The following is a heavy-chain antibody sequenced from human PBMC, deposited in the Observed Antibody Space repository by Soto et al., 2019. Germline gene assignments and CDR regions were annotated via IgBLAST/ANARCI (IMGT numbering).Heavy chain of an antibody. CDR3: ARDTTRSNMDV. D-gene: IGHD2-2*01. Sequence: QVQLQESGPGLVKPSQTLSLTCSVSDASISGGGYSCSWLRQRPGKGPEWIGNIFFSWPAHYTPSLKRRVSITVDTAKNQFSLKVNSVIAADPAVYFCARDTTRSNMDVWGQGTTVTVSS. V-gene: IGHV4-31*03. J-gene: IGHJ6*02. CDR1: DASISGGGYS. CDR2: IFFSWPA.